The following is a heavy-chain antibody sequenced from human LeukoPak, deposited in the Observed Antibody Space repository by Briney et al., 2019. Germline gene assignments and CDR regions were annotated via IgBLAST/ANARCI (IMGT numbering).Heavy chain of an antibody. CDR3: ARDRRYSSSLGGWFDP. J-gene: IGHJ5*02. D-gene: IGHD6-6*01. V-gene: IGHV3-33*01. CDR2: IWYDGSNK. CDR1: GFTLSSYG. Sequence: GGSLRLSCAASGFTLSSYGMHWVRQAPGKGLEWVAVIWYDGSNKYYADSVKGRFTISRDDSKNTLYLQMNSLRAEDTAVYYCARDRRYSSSLGGWFDPWGQGTLVTVSS.